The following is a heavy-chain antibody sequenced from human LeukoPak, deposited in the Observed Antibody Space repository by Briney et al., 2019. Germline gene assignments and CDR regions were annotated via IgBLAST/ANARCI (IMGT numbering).Heavy chain of an antibody. D-gene: IGHD2-15*01. CDR1: GFTFSDYY. Sequence: GGSLRLSCAASGFTFSDYYMSWIRQAPGKGLEWVSYISSSSSYTNYADSVKGRFTISRDNAKNSLYLQMNSLRAEDTAVYYCARDSGYCSGGTCNHFDYWGQGTLVTVSA. CDR3: ARDSGYCSGGTCNHFDY. CDR2: ISSSSSYT. J-gene: IGHJ4*02. V-gene: IGHV3-11*06.